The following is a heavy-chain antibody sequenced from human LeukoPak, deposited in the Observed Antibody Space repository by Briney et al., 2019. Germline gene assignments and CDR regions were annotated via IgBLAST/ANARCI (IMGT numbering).Heavy chain of an antibody. CDR3: AKEPAAAYFDY. CDR1: GFTFSTYW. D-gene: IGHD6-13*01. Sequence: GGSLRLSCAASGFTFSTYWMTWVRQAPGKGLEWVSAISGSGGSTYYADSVKGRFTISRDNSKNTLYLQMNSLRAEDTAVYYCAKEPAAAYFDYWGQGTLVTVSS. CDR2: ISGSGGST. J-gene: IGHJ4*02. V-gene: IGHV3-23*01.